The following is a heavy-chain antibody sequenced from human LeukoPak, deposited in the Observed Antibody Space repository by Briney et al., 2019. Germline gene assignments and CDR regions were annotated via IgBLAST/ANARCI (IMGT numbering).Heavy chain of an antibody. J-gene: IGHJ4*02. CDR3: VRDSLNYYFDY. Sequence: PGGSLRLSCAASGFTFSSYWMHWVRQAPGKGLVWVSRINSNGRSTSYADSVKGRFTISRDHAKNTLYLQMNSLTAEDTAVYYCVRDSLNYYFDYWGQGTLVTVSS. V-gene: IGHV3-74*01. CDR2: INSNGRST. CDR1: GFTFSSYW.